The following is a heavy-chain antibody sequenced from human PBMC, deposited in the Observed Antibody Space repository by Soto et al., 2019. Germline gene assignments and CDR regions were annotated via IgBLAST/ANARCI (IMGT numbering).Heavy chain of an antibody. Sequence: QVQLVQSGAEVKKPGSSVKVSCKASGGTFSSYAISWVRQAPGQGLEWMGGIIPIFGTANYAQKFQGRVTITADKSTSTAYMELSSLRSEDTAVYYCARNRLYYYGSGSYKNYYYYGMDVWGQGTTVTVSS. CDR1: GGTFSSYA. J-gene: IGHJ6*02. V-gene: IGHV1-69*06. CDR3: ARNRLYYYGSGSYKNYYYYGMDV. D-gene: IGHD3-10*01. CDR2: IIPIFGTA.